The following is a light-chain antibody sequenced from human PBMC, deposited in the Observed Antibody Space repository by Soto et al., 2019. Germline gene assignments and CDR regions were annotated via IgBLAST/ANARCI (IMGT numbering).Light chain of an antibody. CDR2: EVS. CDR3: SSFAGNNNLV. J-gene: IGLJ2*01. Sequence: QSVLTQPPSASGSPGQSVTISCTGTSSDVGGYNYVSWYQQHPGKTPKLMISEVSKRPSGVPDRFSGSKSCNTASLTVSGLQAEDEADYYCSSFAGNNNLVFGGGTKLPVL. CDR1: SSDVGGYNY. V-gene: IGLV2-8*01.